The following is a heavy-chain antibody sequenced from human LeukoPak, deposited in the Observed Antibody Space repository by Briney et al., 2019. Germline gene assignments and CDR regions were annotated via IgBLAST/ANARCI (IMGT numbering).Heavy chain of an antibody. D-gene: IGHD3-10*01. Sequence: PSETLSLTCTVSGGSISTDYWSWIRQPPGKGLEWIGKINHSGSTNYNPSLKSRVTISVDTSKNHFSLNLSSVTAADTAVYYCARNTAYYYASGYYYMDVWGKGTTVTVSS. CDR2: INHSGST. J-gene: IGHJ6*03. CDR1: GGSISTDY. V-gene: IGHV4-34*01. CDR3: ARNTAYYYASGYYYMDV.